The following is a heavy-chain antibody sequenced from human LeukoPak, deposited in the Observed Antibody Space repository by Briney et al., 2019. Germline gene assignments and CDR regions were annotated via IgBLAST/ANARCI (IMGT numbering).Heavy chain of an antibody. CDR1: GYTLTELS. Sequence: GASVKVSCKVSGYTLTELSMHWVRQAPGKGLEWMGGFDPEDGETIYAQKFQGRVTMTEDTSTDTAYMELSSLRSEDTAVYYCAPGTYYYDSSGHLDWGQGTLVTVSS. CDR3: APGTYYYDSSGHLD. J-gene: IGHJ4*02. V-gene: IGHV1-24*01. CDR2: FDPEDGET. D-gene: IGHD3-22*01.